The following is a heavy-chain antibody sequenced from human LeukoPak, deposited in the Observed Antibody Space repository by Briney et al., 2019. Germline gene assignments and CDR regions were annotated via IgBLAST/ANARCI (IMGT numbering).Heavy chain of an antibody. CDR3: ASRIAAAGSGPFDY. CDR2: IYYSGST. D-gene: IGHD6-13*01. CDR1: GASISSAPCY. Sequence: PSETLSLTCTVSGASISSAPCYWAWIRQPPGKGLEWIGSIYYSGSTYYNPSLKSRVTISVDTSKNQFSLKLSSVTAADTAVYYCASRIAAAGSGPFDYWGQGTLVTVSS. V-gene: IGHV4-39*01. J-gene: IGHJ4*02.